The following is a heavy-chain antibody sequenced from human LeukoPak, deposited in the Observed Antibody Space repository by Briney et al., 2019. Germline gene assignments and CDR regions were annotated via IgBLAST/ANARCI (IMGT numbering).Heavy chain of an antibody. CDR1: GGSISSYY. D-gene: IGHD2-8*01. V-gene: IGHV4-59*01. CDR3: ARGGVVGYCTNGVCYRMNWFDP. Sequence: PSETLSPTCTVSGGSISSYYWSWIRQPPGKGLEWIGYIYYSGSTNYNPSLKSRVTISVDTSKNQFSLKLSSVTAADTAVYYCARGGVVGYCTNGVCYRMNWFDPWGQGTLVTVSS. J-gene: IGHJ5*02. CDR2: IYYSGST.